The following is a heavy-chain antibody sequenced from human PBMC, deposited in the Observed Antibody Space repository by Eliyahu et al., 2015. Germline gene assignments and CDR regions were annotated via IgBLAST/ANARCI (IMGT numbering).Heavy chain of an antibody. D-gene: IGHD2-15*01. V-gene: IGHV1-18*01. CDR3: VRXYSATFDY. J-gene: IGHJ4*02. CDR1: GYSFSRHG. CDR2: ISAYNGNT. Sequence: QVQLVQSGPEVKKPGASVKVSCKASGYSFSRHGISWVRQAPGHGLEWMGWISAYNGNTNYAQKLQDRVTXTTDTSTSTAYMELNSLRSDDTAVYFCVRXYSATFDYWGQGTLVTVSS.